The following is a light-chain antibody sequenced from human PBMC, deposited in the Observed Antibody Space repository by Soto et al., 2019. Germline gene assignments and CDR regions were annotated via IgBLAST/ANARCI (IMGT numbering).Light chain of an antibody. CDR2: EGT. CDR3: CSYAGTSNVV. J-gene: IGLJ2*01. V-gene: IGLV2-23*01. Sequence: QSVLTQPASVSGSPGQSITISCTGTSSDIGSYNLVSWYQQYPGKAPKLMIYEGTKRPSGVSSRFSGSKSGNTASLTISGLQAEDEADYYCCSYAGTSNVVFGGGTKLTVL. CDR1: SSDIGSYNL.